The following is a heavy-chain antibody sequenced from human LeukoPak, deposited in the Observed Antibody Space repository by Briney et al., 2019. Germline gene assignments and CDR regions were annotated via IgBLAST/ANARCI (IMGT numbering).Heavy chain of an antibody. J-gene: IGHJ4*02. CDR1: GFTFSDSW. Sequence: GGSLSLSCAASGFTFSDSWMTWVRQTPGKGLQWVASIHQDAGEKQYVDSVRGRFTISRDNAKNSLYLQMNSLRVEDTAVYYCAKDKGDSSGYIEYWGQGTLVTVSS. CDR2: IHQDAGEK. CDR3: AKDKGDSSGYIEY. D-gene: IGHD3-22*01. V-gene: IGHV3-7*05.